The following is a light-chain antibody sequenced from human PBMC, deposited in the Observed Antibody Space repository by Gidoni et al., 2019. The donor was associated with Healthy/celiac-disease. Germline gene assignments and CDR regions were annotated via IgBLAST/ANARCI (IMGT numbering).Light chain of an antibody. J-gene: IGLJ2*01. CDR2: LNSDGSH. CDR3: QTWGTGIHVV. Sequence: QLVLTQSPSASASPGASVKLTCTLSSEHSSYAIAWHQQQPEKGPRYLMKLNSDGSHSKGDGIPDRFSGSSSGAERYLTISSLQSEDEADYYCQTWGTGIHVVFGGGTKLTVL. V-gene: IGLV4-69*01. CDR1: SEHSSYA.